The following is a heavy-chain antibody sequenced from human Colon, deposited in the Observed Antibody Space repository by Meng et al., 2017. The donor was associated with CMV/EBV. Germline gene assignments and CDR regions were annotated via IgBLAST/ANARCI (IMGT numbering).Heavy chain of an antibody. V-gene: IGHV4-39*07. Sequence: SETLSLTCSVSGGSINSYSNHWVWIRQPPGKGLEWIGSVYYSGSTYYNPSHKSRITISVDTSKNQFYLKLASVTAADTAIYYCARDQSQHGPPTSFDPWGQGTLVTVSS. J-gene: IGHJ5*02. CDR3: ARDQSQHGPPTSFDP. D-gene: IGHD1-1*01. CDR2: VYYSGST. CDR1: GGSINSYSNH.